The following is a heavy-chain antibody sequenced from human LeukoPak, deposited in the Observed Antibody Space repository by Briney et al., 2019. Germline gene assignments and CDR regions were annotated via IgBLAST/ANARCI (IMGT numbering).Heavy chain of an antibody. CDR2: IYYSGST. CDR1: GGSISSYY. Sequence: SETLSLTCTVSGGSISSYYWGWIRQPPGKGLEWIGSIYYSGSTYYNPSLKSRVTISVDTSKNQFSLKLSSVTAADTAVYYCAEGGYYYDSSGSRGDAFDIWGQGTMVTVSS. D-gene: IGHD3-22*01. J-gene: IGHJ3*02. CDR3: AEGGYYYDSSGSRGDAFDI. V-gene: IGHV4-39*01.